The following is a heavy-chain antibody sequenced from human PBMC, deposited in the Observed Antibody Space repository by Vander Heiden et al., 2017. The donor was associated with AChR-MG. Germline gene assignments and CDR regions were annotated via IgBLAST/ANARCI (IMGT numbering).Heavy chain of an antibody. D-gene: IGHD6-13*01. V-gene: IGHV1-69*06. Sequence: QVQLVQSGAEVKKPGSSVKVSCKASGGTFSSYASSWVRQAPGQGLEWMGGIIPIFGTANYAQKFQGRVTITADKSTSTAYMELSSLRSEDTAVYYCARPYSSSRKYYYYYMDVWCKGTTVTVSS. CDR1: GGTFSSYA. CDR2: IIPIFGTA. CDR3: ARPYSSSRKYYYYYMDV. J-gene: IGHJ6*03.